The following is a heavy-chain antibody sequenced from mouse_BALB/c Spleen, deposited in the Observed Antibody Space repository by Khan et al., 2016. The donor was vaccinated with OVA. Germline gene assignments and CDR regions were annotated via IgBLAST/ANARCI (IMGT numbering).Heavy chain of an antibody. CDR1: GYIFTSYW. V-gene: IGHV1-76*01. CDR2: IYPGTDNT. Sequence: QVQLKESGAELVRPGTSVKLSCKTSGYIFTSYWIHWVKQRSGQGLEWIARIYPGTDNTYYNEKFKDKATLTADKSSSTAYLQLRSLKSEDSAVLFSARGEALVYINYWGQGTTFTVSS. D-gene: IGHD6-1*01. CDR3: ARGEALVYINY. J-gene: IGHJ2*01.